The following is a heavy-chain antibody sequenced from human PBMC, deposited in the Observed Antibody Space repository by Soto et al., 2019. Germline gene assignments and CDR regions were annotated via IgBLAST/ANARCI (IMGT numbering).Heavy chain of an antibody. CDR2: IYYSGST. Sequence: SETLSLTCTVSGGSISSSSYYWGWIRQPPGKGLEWIGSIYYSGSTYYNPSLKSRVTISVDTSKNQFSLKLSSVTAADTAVYYCARLTNYDFWSGYPPMTVDYWGQGTLVTVSS. D-gene: IGHD3-3*01. V-gene: IGHV4-39*01. J-gene: IGHJ4*02. CDR1: GGSISSSSYY. CDR3: ARLTNYDFWSGYPPMTVDY.